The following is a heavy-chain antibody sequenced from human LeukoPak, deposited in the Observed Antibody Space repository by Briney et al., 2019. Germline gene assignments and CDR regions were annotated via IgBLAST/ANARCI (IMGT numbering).Heavy chain of an antibody. CDR3: ARDSPVRYDFWSGYAIDY. CDR2: ISAYNGNT. D-gene: IGHD3-3*01. CDR1: GYTFTGNG. J-gene: IGHJ4*02. Sequence: GASVKVSCKASGYTFTGNGITWVRQAPGQGFEWMGWISAYNGNTNYAQKLQGRVTMTTDTSTSTAYMELRSLRSDDTAVYYCARDSPVRYDFWSGYAIDYWGQGTLVTVSS. V-gene: IGHV1-18*01.